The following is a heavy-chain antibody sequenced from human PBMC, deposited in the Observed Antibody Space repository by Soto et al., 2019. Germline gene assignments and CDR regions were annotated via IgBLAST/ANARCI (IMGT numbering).Heavy chain of an antibody. CDR1: GFTFSSYA. V-gene: IGHV3-23*01. CDR3: AKVPTWIQLWYVDV. D-gene: IGHD5-18*01. CDR2: ISGSGGST. J-gene: IGHJ6*02. Sequence: GGSLRLSCAACGFTFSSYAMSWVRQAPGKGLEWVSAISGSGGSTYYADSVKGRFTISRDNSKNTLYLQMNSLRAEDTAVYYCAKVPTWIQLWYVDVWGQGTTVTVSS.